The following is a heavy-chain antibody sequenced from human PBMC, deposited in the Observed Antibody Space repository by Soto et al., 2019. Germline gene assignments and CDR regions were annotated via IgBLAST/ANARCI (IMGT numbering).Heavy chain of an antibody. Sequence: QVQLVESGGGVVQPGRSLRLSCAASGFNFSAYGMHWVRQAPGTGLDLVALLSFDASKKYYADSVKGRFTISRDTSRNTLYLQMNSLGVEDTAVYYCRVGVADWGQGTRVTVSS. CDR3: RVGVAD. CDR1: GFNFSAYG. V-gene: IGHV3-30*03. J-gene: IGHJ4*02. D-gene: IGHD1-26*01. CDR2: LSFDASKK.